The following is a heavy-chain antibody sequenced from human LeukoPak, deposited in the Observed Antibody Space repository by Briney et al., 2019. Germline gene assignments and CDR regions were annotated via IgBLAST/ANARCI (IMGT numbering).Heavy chain of an antibody. J-gene: IGHJ4*02. CDR3: AKSGDRGSGWYSDY. Sequence: GGSLRLSCAESGFTFSSYWMHWVRRAPGKGLVWVSRINSDGSSTSYADSVKGRFTISRDNSKNTLYLQMNSLRAEDTAVYYCAKSGDRGSGWYSDYWGQGTLVTVSS. D-gene: IGHD6-19*01. CDR1: GFTFSSYW. V-gene: IGHV3-74*01. CDR2: INSDGSST.